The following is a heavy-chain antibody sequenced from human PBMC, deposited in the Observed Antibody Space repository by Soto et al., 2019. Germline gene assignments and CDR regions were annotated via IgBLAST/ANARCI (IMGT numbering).Heavy chain of an antibody. CDR3: ARGTRVLRFLERSPGDYGMDV. V-gene: IGHV1-46*01. CDR2: INPSGGST. D-gene: IGHD3-3*01. CDR1: GYTFTSYY. Sequence: ASVKVSCKASGYTFTSYYMHWVRQAPGQGLEWMGIINPSGGSTSYAQKFQGRVTMTRDTSTSTVYMELSSLRSEDTAVYYCARGTRVLRFLERSPGDYGMDVCGQGTTVTVSS. J-gene: IGHJ6*02.